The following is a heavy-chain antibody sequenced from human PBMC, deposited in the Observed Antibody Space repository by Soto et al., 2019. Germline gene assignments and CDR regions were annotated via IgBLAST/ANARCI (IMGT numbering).Heavy chain of an antibody. D-gene: IGHD3-3*01. V-gene: IGHV3-23*01. CDR3: AKAYSMTIFGVVIETPGDGFDI. J-gene: IGHJ3*02. CDR1: GFTFSSYA. Sequence: EVQLLESGGGLVQPGGSLRLSCAASGFTFSSYAMSWVRQAPGKGLEWVSSIRGSGGSTHYADSVKGRFTISRDNSKNTLYLRMNSLRVEDTAVYYCAKAYSMTIFGVVIETPGDGFDIWGQGTMVTVSS. CDR2: IRGSGGST.